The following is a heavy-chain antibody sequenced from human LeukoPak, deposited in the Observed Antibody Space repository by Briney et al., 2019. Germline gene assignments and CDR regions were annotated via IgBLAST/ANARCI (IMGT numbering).Heavy chain of an antibody. CDR3: ARRRKYYDILTGYPLYYFDY. V-gene: IGHV4-34*01. Sequence: SETLSLTCAVYGGSFSGYYWSWIRQPPGKGLEWIGEINHSGSTNYNPSLKSRVTISVDTSKNQFSLKLSSVTAADTAVYYCARRRKYYDILTGYPLYYFDYWGQGTVVTVSS. D-gene: IGHD3-9*01. CDR1: GGSFSGYY. CDR2: INHSGST. J-gene: IGHJ4*02.